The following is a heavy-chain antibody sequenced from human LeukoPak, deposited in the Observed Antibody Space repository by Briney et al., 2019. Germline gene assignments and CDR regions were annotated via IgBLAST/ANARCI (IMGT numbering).Heavy chain of an antibody. V-gene: IGHV3-30*02. J-gene: IGHJ6*03. CDR2: IRYDGSNK. CDR3: AKDSGSYDFWSGYFFTRANYYYYMDV. Sequence: GGSLRLSCAASGFTFSSYGMHWVRQAPGKGLEWVAFIRYDGSNKYYADSVKGRLTISRDNSKNTLYLQMNSLRAEDTAVYYCAKDSGSYDFWSGYFFTRANYYYYMDVWGKGTTVTVSS. CDR1: GFTFSSYG. D-gene: IGHD3-3*01.